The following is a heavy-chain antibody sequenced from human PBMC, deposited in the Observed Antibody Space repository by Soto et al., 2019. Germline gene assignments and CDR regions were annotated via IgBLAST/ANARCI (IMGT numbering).Heavy chain of an antibody. CDR3: ARFIAAAGTIYYYYYYGMDV. CDR2: INHSGST. V-gene: IGHV4-34*01. Sequence: TLSLTCAVYCGSFSGYYWSWIRQPPGKGLEWIGEINHSGSTNYNPPLKSRVTISVDTSKNQFSPKLSSVTAADTAVYYCARFIAAAGTIYYYYYYGMDVWGQGTTVTVSS. CDR1: CGSFSGYY. J-gene: IGHJ6*02. D-gene: IGHD6-13*01.